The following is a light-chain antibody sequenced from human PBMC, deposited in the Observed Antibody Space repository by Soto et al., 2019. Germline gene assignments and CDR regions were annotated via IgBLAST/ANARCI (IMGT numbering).Light chain of an antibody. CDR1: QNINAW. Sequence: MTQSVSSVSLSVRDRVTITCRTSQNINAWLAWYQQRPGQAPKLLIYDASTVQSGVPSRFSGSGSGTEFTLTINSLQPGDSATYYSQQYNSYPWTFGRGTKVDI. CDR2: DAS. CDR3: QQYNSYPWT. J-gene: IGKJ1*01. V-gene: IGKV1-5*01.